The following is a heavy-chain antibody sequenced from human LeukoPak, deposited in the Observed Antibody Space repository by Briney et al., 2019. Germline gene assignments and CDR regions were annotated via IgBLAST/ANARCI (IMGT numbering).Heavy chain of an antibody. CDR1: GFTFSSYG. J-gene: IGHJ6*04. D-gene: IGHD5-12*01. CDR2: IWYDGSNK. Sequence: GGSLRLSCAASGFTFSSYGMHWVRQAPGKGLEWVAVIWYDGSNKYYADSVKGRFTISRGNSKNTLYLQMNSLRAEDTAVYYCARGLRNSYYYYGMDVWGKGTTVTVSS. CDR3: ARGLRNSYYYYGMDV. V-gene: IGHV3-33*01.